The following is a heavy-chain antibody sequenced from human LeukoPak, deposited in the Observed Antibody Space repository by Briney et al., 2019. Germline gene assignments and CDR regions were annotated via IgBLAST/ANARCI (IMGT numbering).Heavy chain of an antibody. CDR2: INHSGST. CDR3: AGSIAVLAGYYYGMDV. D-gene: IGHD6-6*01. J-gene: IGHJ6*02. CDR1: GGSFSGYY. Sequence: PSETLSLTCAVYGGSFSGYYWSWIRQPPGKGLEWIGEINHSGSTNYNPSLKSRVTISVDTSQNQFSLKLSSVTAADTAVYYCAGSIAVLAGYYYGMDVWGQGTTVAVSS. V-gene: IGHV4-34*01.